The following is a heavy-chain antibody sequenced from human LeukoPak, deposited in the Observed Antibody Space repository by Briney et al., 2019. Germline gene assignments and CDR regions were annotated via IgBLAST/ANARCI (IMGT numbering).Heavy chain of an antibody. CDR1: GGSISSYY. CDR3: ARDQADYDFWSGYYQPKRAFDI. CDR2: IYYSGST. V-gene: IGHV4-59*01. J-gene: IGHJ3*02. D-gene: IGHD3-3*01. Sequence: PSETLSLTCTVSGGSISSYYWSWIRQPPGKGLEWIGYIYYSGSTNYNPSLKSRVTISVDTSKNQFSLKLSSVTAADTAVCYCARDQADYDFWSGYYQPKRAFDIWGQGTMVTVSS.